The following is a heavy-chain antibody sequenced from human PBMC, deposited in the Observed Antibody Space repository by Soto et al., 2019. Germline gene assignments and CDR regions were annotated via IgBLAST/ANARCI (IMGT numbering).Heavy chain of an antibody. V-gene: IGHV4-34*01. D-gene: IGHD6-19*01. J-gene: IGHJ4*02. CDR3: ARHVNAVLLDY. CDR1: GGSFSGYY. Sequence: SETLSLTCAVYGGSFSGYYWSWIRQPPGKGLEWIGEINHSGSTNYNPSLKSRVTISVDTSKNQFSLNLDSVTAADTAMYYCARHVNAVLLDYWGQGTLVTVSS. CDR2: INHSGST.